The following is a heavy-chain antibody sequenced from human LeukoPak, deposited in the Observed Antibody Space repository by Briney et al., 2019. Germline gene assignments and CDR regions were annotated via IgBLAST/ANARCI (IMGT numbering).Heavy chain of an antibody. V-gene: IGHV1-69*05. CDR3: ARGLDGGNSFVY. CDR2: IIPIFGTA. D-gene: IGHD4-23*01. J-gene: IGHJ4*02. Sequence: EASVKVSCKASGGTFSSYAISWVRQAPGQGLEWMGGIIPIFGTANYAQKFQGRVTITTDESTNTAYMELSSLRSEDTAVYYCARGLDGGNSFVYWGQGTLVTVSS. CDR1: GGTFSSYA.